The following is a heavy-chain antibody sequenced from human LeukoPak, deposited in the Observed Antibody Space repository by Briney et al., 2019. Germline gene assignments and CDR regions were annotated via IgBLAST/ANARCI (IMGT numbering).Heavy chain of an antibody. CDR3: AIIAARPNDAFDI. V-gene: IGHV1-2*02. CDR2: INPNSGGT. J-gene: IGHJ3*02. D-gene: IGHD6-6*01. CDR1: GYTFTGYY. Sequence: ASVKVSCKASGYTFTGYYMHWVRQAPGQGLEWMGWINPNSGGTNYAQKSQGRVTMTRDTSISTAYMELSRLRSDDTAVYYCAIIAARPNDAFDIWGQGTIVTVSS.